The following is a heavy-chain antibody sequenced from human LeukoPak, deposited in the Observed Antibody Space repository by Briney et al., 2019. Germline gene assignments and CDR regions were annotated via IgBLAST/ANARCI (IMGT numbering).Heavy chain of an antibody. CDR3: ACQPDFSGYSYGYIYYYYYMDV. D-gene: IGHD5-18*01. Sequence: GASVKVSCKASGGTFSSYAISWVRQAPGQGLEWMGGIIPIFGTANYAQKFQGRVTITADESTSTAYMELSSLRSEDTAVYYCACQPDFSGYSYGYIYYYYYMDVWGKGTTVTVSS. J-gene: IGHJ6*03. CDR2: IIPIFGTA. CDR1: GGTFSSYA. V-gene: IGHV1-69*13.